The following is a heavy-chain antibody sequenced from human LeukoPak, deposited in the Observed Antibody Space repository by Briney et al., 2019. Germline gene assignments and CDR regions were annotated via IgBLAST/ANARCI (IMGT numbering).Heavy chain of an antibody. D-gene: IGHD3-16*01. Sequence: ASVKVSCKASGYTFTSYDINWVRQATGQGLEWMGWMNPNSGNTGNAQKFQGRVTMTRNTSISTAYMELSSLRSEDTAVYYCATKRGLTFDYWGQGTLVTVSS. J-gene: IGHJ4*02. V-gene: IGHV1-8*01. CDR3: ATKRGLTFDY. CDR2: MNPNSGNT. CDR1: GYTFTSYD.